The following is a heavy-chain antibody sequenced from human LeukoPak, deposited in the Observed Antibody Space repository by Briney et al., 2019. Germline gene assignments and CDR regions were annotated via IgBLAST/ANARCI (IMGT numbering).Heavy chain of an antibody. CDR3: TTELDTAIDDAFDI. D-gene: IGHD5-18*01. CDR2: INSDGSTT. Sequence: GGSLRLSCAASGFTFSSYWMHWVRQAPGKGLVWVSRINSDGSTTNDADSVKGRFTISRDDSKNTLYLQMNSLKTEDTAVYYCTTELDTAIDDAFDIWGQGTMVTVSS. CDR1: GFTFSSYW. V-gene: IGHV3-74*01. J-gene: IGHJ3*02.